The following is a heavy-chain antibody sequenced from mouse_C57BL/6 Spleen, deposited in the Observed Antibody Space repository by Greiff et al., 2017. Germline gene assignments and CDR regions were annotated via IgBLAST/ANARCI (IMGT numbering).Heavy chain of an antibody. CDR1: GYTFTSYW. Sequence: QVQLQQPGAELVKPGASVKMSCTASGYTFTSYWITWVKQRPGQGLEWIGDIYPGSGSTNYNEKFKSKVTLTVDTSYSTAYMQLSSLTSEDSAVYYCARVGYYSKNLDYWGQGTTLTVSS. CDR3: ARVGYYSKNLDY. V-gene: IGHV1-55*01. J-gene: IGHJ2*01. CDR2: IYPGSGST. D-gene: IGHD2-5*01.